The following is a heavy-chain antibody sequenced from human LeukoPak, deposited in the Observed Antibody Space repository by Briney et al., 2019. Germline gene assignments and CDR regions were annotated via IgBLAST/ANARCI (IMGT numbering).Heavy chain of an antibody. CDR2: INHSGST. J-gene: IGHJ4*02. V-gene: IGHV4-34*01. CDR3: ARVRAYYYGSGSSSQFDY. CDR1: GGSISSYY. D-gene: IGHD3-10*01. Sequence: PSETLSLTCTVSGGSISSYYWSWIRQPPGKGLEWIGEINHSGSTNYNPSLKSRVTISVDTSKNQFSLKLSSVTAADTAVYYCARVRAYYYGSGSSSQFDYWGQGTLVTVSS.